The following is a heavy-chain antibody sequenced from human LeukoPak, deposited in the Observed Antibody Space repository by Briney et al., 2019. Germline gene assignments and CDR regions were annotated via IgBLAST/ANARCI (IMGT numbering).Heavy chain of an antibody. J-gene: IGHJ3*02. CDR3: ARDFVGGDRHGAFDI. D-gene: IGHD2-21*02. Sequence: SETLSLTCTVSGGSISSGGYYWSWIRQHPGKGLEWIGYIYYSGSTYYNPSLKSRVTISVDTSKNQFSLKLSSVTAADTAVYYCARDFVGGDRHGAFDIWGQGTMVTVSS. V-gene: IGHV4-31*03. CDR2: IYYSGST. CDR1: GGSISSGGYY.